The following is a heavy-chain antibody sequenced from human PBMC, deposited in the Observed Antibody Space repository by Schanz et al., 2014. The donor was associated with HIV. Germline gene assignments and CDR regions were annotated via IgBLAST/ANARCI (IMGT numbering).Heavy chain of an antibody. D-gene: IGHD6-19*01. V-gene: IGHV3-48*01. J-gene: IGHJ3*02. Sequence: EVQLVESGGRLVQPGGSLRLSCVASGFTFSSYSMNWVRQAPGKGLEWVSYISISSTTIYYADSVKGRFTISRDNSKNTLYLQMNSLRAEDTAIYYCARSPDWAGTDAFDIWGQGTMVTVSS. CDR2: ISISSTTI. CDR1: GFTFSSYS. CDR3: ARSPDWAGTDAFDI.